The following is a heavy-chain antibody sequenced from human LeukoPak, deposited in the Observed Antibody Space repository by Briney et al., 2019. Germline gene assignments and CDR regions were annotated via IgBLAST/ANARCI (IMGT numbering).Heavy chain of an antibody. D-gene: IGHD1-26*01. CDR1: GFIFSSYA. Sequence: GGSLRLSCAASGFIFSSYAMNWVRQAPGKGLEWVSFISGSGGSTYYADSVKGRFTISRDNSKSTLYLQMNSLRAGDTAVYYCAKVRYSGSYYGYFDYWGQGTLVTVSS. V-gene: IGHV3-23*01. CDR2: ISGSGGST. CDR3: AKVRYSGSYYGYFDY. J-gene: IGHJ4*02.